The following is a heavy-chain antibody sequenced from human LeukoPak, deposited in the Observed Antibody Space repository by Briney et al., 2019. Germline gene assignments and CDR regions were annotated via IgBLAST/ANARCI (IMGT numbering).Heavy chain of an antibody. V-gene: IGHV4-61*02. Sequence: SETLSLTCTVAGGSISSGSYDWSWIRQPAVKGLEWIGRIYTSGSTNYNPSLKSRFTISVDTSKTQFSLKLSSVTAADTAVYYCARDKDSYGSGSRPWGQETLVTVSS. D-gene: IGHD3-10*01. CDR2: IYTSGST. J-gene: IGHJ4*02. CDR1: GGSISSGSYD. CDR3: ARDKDSYGSGSRP.